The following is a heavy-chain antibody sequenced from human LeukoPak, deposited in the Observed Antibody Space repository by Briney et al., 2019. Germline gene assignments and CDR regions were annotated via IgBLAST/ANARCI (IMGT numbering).Heavy chain of an antibody. CDR3: ARGPYDILTGYYGLDY. CDR2: IFHGGST. V-gene: IGHV4-38-2*02. Sequence: SETLSLTCTVSGYSISSGYYWGWIRHSPGKGLEWIGRIFHGGSTYYNPSLRSRVTISVDTSKNQFSLKLSSVTAADTAVYYCARGPYDILTGYYGLDYWGQGTLVTVSS. CDR1: GYSISSGYY. D-gene: IGHD3-9*01. J-gene: IGHJ4*02.